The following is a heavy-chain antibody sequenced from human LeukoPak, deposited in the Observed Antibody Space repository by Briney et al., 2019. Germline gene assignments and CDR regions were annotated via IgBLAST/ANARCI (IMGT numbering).Heavy chain of an antibody. V-gene: IGHV1-2*02. CDR2: MNPNSGDT. CDR3: ARGMGYGSGYDWSFDY. D-gene: IGHD5-12*01. CDR1: GYTFIHYY. J-gene: IGHJ4*02. Sequence: ASVKVSCKASGYTFIHYYIHWMRQAPGQGLEWMGWMNPNSGDTKYAQKFQGRVTMTRDTSINTAYMELNRLTSDDTAVYYCARGMGYGSGYDWSFDYWGQGTLVTVSS.